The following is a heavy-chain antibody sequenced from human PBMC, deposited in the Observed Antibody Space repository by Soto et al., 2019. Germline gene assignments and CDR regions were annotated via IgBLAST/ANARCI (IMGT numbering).Heavy chain of an antibody. Sequence: QVQLQESGPGLVKPSETLSLTCTVSGGSISSYYWSWIRQPPGKGLEWIGYIYYFGSTNYNYNPSLKSRVTISVDTSKNHSPLKLSAVTAADTAVYYCARHSPDSDWLSQFDYWGQGTLVTVSS. J-gene: IGHJ4*02. CDR2: IYYFGSTNY. V-gene: IGHV4-59*08. D-gene: IGHD3-9*01. CDR1: GGSISSYY. CDR3: ARHSPDSDWLSQFDY.